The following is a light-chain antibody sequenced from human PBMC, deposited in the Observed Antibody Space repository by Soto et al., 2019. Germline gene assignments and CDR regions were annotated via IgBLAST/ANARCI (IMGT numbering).Light chain of an antibody. J-gene: IGKJ1*01. CDR2: DAS. Sequence: EIVLTQSPGTLSLSPGERATPSCRASQSVSSDSLAWYQQKAGQAPRLLIYDASSRAAGIPDRFSGSGSGTDFTLTIVRLEPEDFAVYYCQQYGNSPRTFGQGTKVDIK. CDR1: QSVSSDS. CDR3: QQYGNSPRT. V-gene: IGKV3-20*01.